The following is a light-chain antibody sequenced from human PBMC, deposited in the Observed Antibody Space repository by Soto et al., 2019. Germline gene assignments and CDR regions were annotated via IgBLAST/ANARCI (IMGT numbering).Light chain of an antibody. CDR3: QQRYSTTWT. J-gene: IGKJ1*01. V-gene: IGKV1-39*01. Sequence: DIQMTQSPSSLSASVGDRVTITCRASQGISTYLNWYQQRPGKAPKLLIYAASSLQSGVQSRFSGSGSETHFTLTISSLQSEDFATYSCQQRYSTTWTFGQGTKVDSK. CDR1: QGISTY. CDR2: AAS.